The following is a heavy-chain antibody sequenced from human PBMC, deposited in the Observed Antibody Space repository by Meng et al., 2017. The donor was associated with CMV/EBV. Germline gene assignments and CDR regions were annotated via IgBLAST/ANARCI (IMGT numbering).Heavy chain of an antibody. CDR3: ARDLGDLDYWGPDAFDI. Sequence: GESLKISCAASGFTVSSNYMGWVRQAPGKGLEWVSVIYSGGSTYYADSVKGRFTISRDNSKNTLYLQMNSLRAEDTAVYYCARDLGDLDYWGPDAFDIWGQGTMVTVSS. CDR2: IYSGGST. CDR1: GFTVSSNY. V-gene: IGHV3-53*01. D-gene: IGHD7-27*01. J-gene: IGHJ3*02.